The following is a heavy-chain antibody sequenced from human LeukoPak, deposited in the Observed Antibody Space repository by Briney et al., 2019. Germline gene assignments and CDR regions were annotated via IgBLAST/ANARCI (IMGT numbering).Heavy chain of an antibody. V-gene: IGHV4-30-4*08. D-gene: IGHD3-3*01. CDR3: ARGVYNFWSGYPQNWFVP. J-gene: IGHJ5*02. CDR1: GTSISSGDYY. Sequence: SETLSLTCTVSGTSISSGDYYWSWIRQPPGKGLEWIGYISYNGSTYYKPSLKSRLTISIDTSKNQFSLKLSSVTAADTAVYYCARGVYNFWSGYPQNWFVPWGQGILVTVSS. CDR2: ISYNGST.